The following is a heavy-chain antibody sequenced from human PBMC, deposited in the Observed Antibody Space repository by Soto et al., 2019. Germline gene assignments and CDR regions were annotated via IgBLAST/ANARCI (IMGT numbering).Heavy chain of an antibody. D-gene: IGHD2-15*01. CDR3: ARGGFEYCSGGSCYPADY. J-gene: IGHJ4*02. Sequence: PSETLSLTCTVSGGSISSYYWSWTRQPPGKGLEWIGYVFYTGSTNYNPSLKSRVTISVDTSKNQFSLRLSSVTTADTAVYYCARGGFEYCSGGSCYPADYWGQGTLVTVSS. V-gene: IGHV4-59*01. CDR1: GGSISSYY. CDR2: VFYTGST.